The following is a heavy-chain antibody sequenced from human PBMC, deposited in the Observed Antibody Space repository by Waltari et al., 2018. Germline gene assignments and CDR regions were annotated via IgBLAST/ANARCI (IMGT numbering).Heavy chain of an antibody. Sequence: QVQLQESGPGLVKPSETLSLTCTVSGGSIRSYYWSWIRQPPGKGLEWIGYIYYSGSTNYNPSLKSRVTISVDTSKNQFSLKLSSVTAADTAVYYCARVAYYYDSSGYYPGTFDIWGQGTMVTVSS. CDR3: ARVAYYYDSSGYYPGTFDI. CDR2: IYYSGST. D-gene: IGHD3-22*01. J-gene: IGHJ3*02. CDR1: GGSIRSYY. V-gene: IGHV4-59*01.